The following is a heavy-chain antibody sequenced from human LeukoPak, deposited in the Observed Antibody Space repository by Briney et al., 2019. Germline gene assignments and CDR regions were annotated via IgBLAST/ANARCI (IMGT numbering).Heavy chain of an antibody. CDR1: GRSISSYY. CDR2: IYTSGST. D-gene: IGHD3-10*01. J-gene: IGHJ6*02. CDR3: ARGLLPRRGYYYGMDV. Sequence: PSETLSLTCTVSGRSISSYYWSWIRQPAGKGVEWIGRIYTSGSTNYNPSLKSRDTMSVATSKNQFSLKLSSVTAADTAVYYCARGLLPRRGYYYGMDVWGQGTTVTVSS. V-gene: IGHV4-4*07.